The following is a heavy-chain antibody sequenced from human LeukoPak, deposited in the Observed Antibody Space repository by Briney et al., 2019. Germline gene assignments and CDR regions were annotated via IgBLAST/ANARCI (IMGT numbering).Heavy chain of an antibody. CDR2: ISSSSSTI. CDR3: AREEVVPAAIFPPEFDY. Sequence: PGGSLRLSCAASGFTFSSYSMNWVRQAPGKGLEWVSYISSSSSTIYYADSVMGRFTISRDNAKNSLYLQMNSLRDEDTAVYYCAREEVVPAAIFPPEFDYWGQGTLVTVSS. CDR1: GFTFSSYS. V-gene: IGHV3-48*02. D-gene: IGHD2-2*01. J-gene: IGHJ4*02.